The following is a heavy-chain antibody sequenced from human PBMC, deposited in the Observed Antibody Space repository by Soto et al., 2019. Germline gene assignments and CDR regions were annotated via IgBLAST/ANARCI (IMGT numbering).Heavy chain of an antibody. CDR1: GYTFTGYY. D-gene: IGHD6-13*01. J-gene: IGHJ5*02. Sequence: ASVKVSCKASGYTFTGYYMHWVRQAPGQGLEWMGWINPNSGGTNYAQKFQGRVTMTRDTSISTAYMELSRLRSDDTAVYYCARNSRSIHNWFDPWGQGTLVTVSS. CDR2: INPNSGGT. V-gene: IGHV1-2*02. CDR3: ARNSRSIHNWFDP.